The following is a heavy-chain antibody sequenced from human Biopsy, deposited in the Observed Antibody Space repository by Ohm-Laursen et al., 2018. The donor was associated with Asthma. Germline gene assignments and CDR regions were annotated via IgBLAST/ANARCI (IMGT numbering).Heavy chain of an antibody. CDR1: GLKFDEYT. D-gene: IGHD3-22*01. J-gene: IGHJ4*02. Sequence: SLRLSCAATGLKFDEYTMHWVRHAPGKGLEWVSGISWNSATIGYADSVEGRFTISRDNAKNSVFLHMDSLRPEDTAFYYCAKVRSDWVITESFDYWGQGVLVAVSS. CDR2: ISWNSATI. V-gene: IGHV3-9*01. CDR3: AKVRSDWVITESFDY.